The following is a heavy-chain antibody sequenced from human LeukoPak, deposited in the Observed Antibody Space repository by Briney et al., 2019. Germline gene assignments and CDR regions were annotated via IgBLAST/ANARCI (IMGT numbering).Heavy chain of an antibody. V-gene: IGHV1-2*02. J-gene: IGHJ1*01. D-gene: IGHD3-22*01. CDR3: ARGYYDSSDYEYFQH. CDR1: GYTFTGYY. CDR2: INPNSGGT. Sequence: ASVTVSCKASGYTFTGYYIHWVRQAPGQGLEWMGWINPNSGGTNYIQKFQDRVTVTRDTSISTAYMELSRLRSDDTAVYYCARGYYDSSDYEYFQHWGQGTLVTVSS.